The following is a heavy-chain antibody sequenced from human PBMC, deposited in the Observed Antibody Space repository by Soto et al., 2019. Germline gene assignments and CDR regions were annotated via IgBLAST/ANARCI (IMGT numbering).Heavy chain of an antibody. CDR2: IYYSGST. D-gene: IGHD2-21*02. CDR1: GGSISSSSYY. Sequence: KASETLSLTCIVSGGSISSSSYYWGWIRQPPGKGLEWIGSIYYSGSTYYNPSLKSRVTISIDTSKDQFSLKLKSVTAADTALYFCARQRTSVVTQAYFDVWGPGSLVTVSS. J-gene: IGHJ4*02. CDR3: ARQRTSVVTQAYFDV. V-gene: IGHV4-39*01.